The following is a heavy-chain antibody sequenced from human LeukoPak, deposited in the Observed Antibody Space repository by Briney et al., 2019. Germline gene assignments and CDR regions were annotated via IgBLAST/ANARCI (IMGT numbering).Heavy chain of an antibody. V-gene: IGHV4-39*01. J-gene: IGHJ5*02. CDR2: IYYSGST. Sequence: SETLSLTCTVSGGSISSSSYYWGWIRQPPGKGLEWIGSIYYSGSTYYNPSLKSRVTISVDTSKSQFSLKLSSVTAADTAVYYCARPEGYFGSGSYSHWFDPWGQGTLVTVSS. CDR1: GGSISSSSYY. D-gene: IGHD3-10*01. CDR3: ARPEGYFGSGSYSHWFDP.